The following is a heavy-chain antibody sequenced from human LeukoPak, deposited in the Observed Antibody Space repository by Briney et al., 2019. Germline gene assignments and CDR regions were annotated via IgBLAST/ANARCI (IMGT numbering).Heavy chain of an antibody. CDR2: ISGDGTIT. CDR3: AKDTPLFYHYYGIDV. V-gene: IGHV3-43*02. CDR1: GLNLDAYA. J-gene: IGHJ6*02. Sequence: GGSLRPSCAASGLNLDAYAMHWVRHAPGKGMEWVSLISGDGTITYYADSVKGRFTISRDNSKNSLFLEMNSLRSEDTALYYCAKDTPLFYHYYGIDVWGQGTTVTVSS.